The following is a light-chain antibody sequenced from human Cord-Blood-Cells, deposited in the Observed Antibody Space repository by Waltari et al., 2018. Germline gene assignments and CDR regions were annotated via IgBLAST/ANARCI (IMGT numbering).Light chain of an antibody. CDR3: SSYTSSSTDV. Sequence: QSALTQPASVSGSPGQSITISCTGTSSDVGGYNYVSGYQQHPGKAPKLMLYEVSMRPSAVSHRFSGSKCGNTASLTICGLQAEADADYYCSSYTSSSTDVVGTGTKVTVL. V-gene: IGLV2-14*01. CDR2: EVS. CDR1: SSDVGGYNY. J-gene: IGLJ1*01.